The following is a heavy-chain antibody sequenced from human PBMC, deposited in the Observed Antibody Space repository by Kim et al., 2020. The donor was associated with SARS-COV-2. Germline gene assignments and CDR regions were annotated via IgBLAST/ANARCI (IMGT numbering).Heavy chain of an antibody. CDR2: IYYSGST. V-gene: IGHV4-39*01. CDR3: ARHSKLWLNNWFDP. J-gene: IGHJ5*02. Sequence: SETLSLTCTVSGGSISSSSYYWGWIRQPPGKGLEWIGSIYYSGSTYYNPSLKSRVTISVDTSKNQFSLKLSSVTAADTAVYYCARHSKLWLNNWFDPWGQGTLVTVSS. D-gene: IGHD5-18*01. CDR1: GGSISSSSYY.